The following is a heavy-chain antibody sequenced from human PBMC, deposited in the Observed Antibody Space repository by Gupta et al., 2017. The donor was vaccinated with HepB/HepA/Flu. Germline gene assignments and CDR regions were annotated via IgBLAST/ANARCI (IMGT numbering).Heavy chain of an antibody. J-gene: IGHJ3*02. CDR2: TNGSCGTQ. V-gene: IGHV3-23*01. D-gene: IGHD6-19*01. Sequence: EVQLLESGGGLVQPGGSLRISCAASGFTFNDYAMAWVRQAPGQGLDWVVGTNGSCGTQHYAASANVLLSSARDFSRDNSTNTLDSHTETPTPEASARFFCAEVAGCYCRAGNYYLDIWG. CDR1: GFTFNDYA. CDR3: AEVAGCYCRAGNYYLDI.